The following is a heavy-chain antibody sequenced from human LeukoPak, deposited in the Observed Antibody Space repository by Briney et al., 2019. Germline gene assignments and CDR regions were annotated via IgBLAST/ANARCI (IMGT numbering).Heavy chain of an antibody. Sequence: GESLKISCAASGFTVSSNYMSWVRQAPGKGLEWVSVIYSGGSTYYADSVKGRFTISRDNSKNTLYLQMNSLRAEDTAVYYCASGWFGELTLGYWGQGTLVTVSS. CDR1: GFTVSSNY. CDR2: IYSGGST. V-gene: IGHV3-66*01. J-gene: IGHJ4*02. CDR3: ASGWFGELTLGY. D-gene: IGHD3-10*01.